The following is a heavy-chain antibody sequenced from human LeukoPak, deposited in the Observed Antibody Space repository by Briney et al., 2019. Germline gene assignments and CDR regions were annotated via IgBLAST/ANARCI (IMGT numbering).Heavy chain of an antibody. CDR3: AKHYMGSSYNRGLDY. CDR1: GGSISSSSYY. D-gene: IGHD3-10*01. CDR2: IYYSGYT. Sequence: SETLSLTCTVSGGSISSSSYYWGWIRQPPGKGLEGIGTIYYSGYTYNNPFLKSRATTSVDTPKNQFSLKLSSVTAADTAVYYCAKHYMGSSYNRGLDYWGEGTLVTVSS. V-gene: IGHV4-39*01. J-gene: IGHJ4*02.